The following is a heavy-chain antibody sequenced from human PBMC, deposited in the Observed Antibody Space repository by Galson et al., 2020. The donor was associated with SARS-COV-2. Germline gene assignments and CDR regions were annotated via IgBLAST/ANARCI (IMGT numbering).Heavy chain of an antibody. CDR3: GRDVAPGRMDV. Sequence: KIGESLKISCAASGFTVSDFYMSWTRQAPGKGLEWLSYIGRSGGPIFYADSVKGRVTVFRDNAKNLVYLQLNSLRAEDTAVYYCGRDVAPGRMDVWGQGTTVTVSS. V-gene: IGHV3-11*01. CDR2: IGRSGGPI. J-gene: IGHJ6*02. CDR1: GFTVSDFY.